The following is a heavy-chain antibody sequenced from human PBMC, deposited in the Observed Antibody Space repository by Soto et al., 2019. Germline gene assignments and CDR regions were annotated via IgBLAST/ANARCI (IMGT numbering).Heavy chain of an antibody. Sequence: EVQVMESGGGLVESGGSLRLSCTASGFSFSIAWMTWVRQAPGKGLEWIGRVNSRSSGGTVDYAAPVKGRFTISRDDSKNTVILQMNSLKREDTAVYYCVADVAEVGKGELDYWGRGALVTVSS. D-gene: IGHD1-26*01. J-gene: IGHJ4*02. V-gene: IGHV3-15*01. CDR3: VADVAEVGKGELDY. CDR2: VNSRSSGGTV. CDR1: GFSFSIAW.